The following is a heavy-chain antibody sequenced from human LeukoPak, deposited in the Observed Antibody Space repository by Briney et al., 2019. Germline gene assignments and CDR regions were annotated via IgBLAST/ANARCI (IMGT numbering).Heavy chain of an antibody. D-gene: IGHD3-22*01. Sequence: GSLRLSCAASGFTFSNYAMTWVRQAPGKGLEWVSAISGSGGSTYYADSVKGRFTISRDNSKDTLYLQMNSLRAEDTAVYYCAKPYYSDSSGYYHSFDSWGQGPLVTVSS. CDR2: ISGSGGST. CDR3: AKPYYSDSSGYYHSFDS. V-gene: IGHV3-23*01. J-gene: IGHJ4*02. CDR1: GFTFSNYA.